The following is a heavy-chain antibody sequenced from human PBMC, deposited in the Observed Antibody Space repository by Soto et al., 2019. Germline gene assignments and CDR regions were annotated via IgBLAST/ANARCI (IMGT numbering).Heavy chain of an antibody. D-gene: IGHD2-2*01. CDR2: MNPNSGNT. J-gene: IGHJ5*02. Sequence: ASVKVSCKASGYTFTSYDINWVRQATGKGLEGMGWMNPNSGNTGYAQKFQGRVTMTRNSSIITAYMELSILISEDTAVYYCARGRNYCSSTSCSNNWFDPWGQGTLVTVSS. CDR3: ARGRNYCSSTSCSNNWFDP. V-gene: IGHV1-8*01. CDR1: GYTFTSYD.